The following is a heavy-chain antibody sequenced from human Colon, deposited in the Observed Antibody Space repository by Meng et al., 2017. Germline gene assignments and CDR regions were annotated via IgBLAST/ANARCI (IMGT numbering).Heavy chain of an antibody. CDR1: GFSFSDYY. CDR2: MSSSDSTK. V-gene: IGHV3-11*01. J-gene: IGHJ2*01. CDR3: ARDRGKTTMISGYFNL. D-gene: IGHD3-22*01. Sequence: GESLKISCTASGFSFSDYYMNWIRQAPGKGLEWVSYMSSSDSTKYYADSVKGRFTISRDNARNLLYLQMNSLRAEDTAVYYCARDRGKTTMISGYFNLWGRGTLVTSPQ.